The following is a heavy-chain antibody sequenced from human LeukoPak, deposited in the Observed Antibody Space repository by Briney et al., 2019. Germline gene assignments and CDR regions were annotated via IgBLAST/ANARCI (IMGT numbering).Heavy chain of an antibody. CDR1: GFTFDNFA. V-gene: IGHV3-23*01. J-gene: IGHJ4*02. CDR3: ARELFDFDY. D-gene: IGHD3-10*01. Sequence: TGGSLTLSCAPSGFTFDNFAMTWVRQAPGKGLEWVSEIAGSGGSTYYTDSVKGRFTIPRDNSKNTLYLQMNSLRAEDTAIYYCARELFDFDYWGQGTLVTVSS. CDR2: IAGSGGST.